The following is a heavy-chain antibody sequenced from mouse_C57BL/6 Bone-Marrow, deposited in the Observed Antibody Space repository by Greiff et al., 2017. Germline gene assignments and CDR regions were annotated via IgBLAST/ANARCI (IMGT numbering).Heavy chain of an antibody. CDR3: TRGLIRSWYFDV. V-gene: IGHV1-5*01. J-gene: IGHJ1*03. Sequence: VQLQQSGTVLARPGASVKMSCKTSGYTFTSYWMHWVNQRPGQGLEWIGAIYPGNSDTSYNQKFKGKAKLTAVTSASTAYMELSSLTNADSAVYDCTRGLIRSWYFDVWGTGTTVTVSS. CDR1: GYTFTSYW. D-gene: IGHD2-3*01. CDR2: IYPGNSDT.